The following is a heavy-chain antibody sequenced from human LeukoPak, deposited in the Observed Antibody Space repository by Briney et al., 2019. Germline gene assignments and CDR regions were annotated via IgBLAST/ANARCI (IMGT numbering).Heavy chain of an antibody. CDR2: LSWNSGSI. D-gene: IGHD6-13*01. Sequence: GGSLRLSCAASGFTFDDYAMHWIRQAPGKGLEWVSGLSWNSGSIGYADSVKGRFTISRDNAKNSLYLPMNSLRAEDTALYYCAKDLRRYSSSWYMDVRGKGTTVTVSS. J-gene: IGHJ6*03. CDR3: AKDLRRYSSSWYMDV. V-gene: IGHV3-9*01. CDR1: GFTFDDYA.